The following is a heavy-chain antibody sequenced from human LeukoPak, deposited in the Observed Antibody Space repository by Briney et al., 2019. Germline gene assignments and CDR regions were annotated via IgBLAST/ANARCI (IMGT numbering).Heavy chain of an antibody. D-gene: IGHD1-26*01. CDR1: GYTFIAYY. J-gene: IGHJ4*02. V-gene: IGHV1-2*02. CDR3: ASPRAGLGALDY. Sequence: ASVKVSCKASGYTFIAYYMHWVRQAPGQGLEWMGWINPNSGGTNYAQKFQGRVTMTRDTSITTAYMELSRLRSDDTAVYYCASPRAGLGALDYWGQGTLVTVSS. CDR2: INPNSGGT.